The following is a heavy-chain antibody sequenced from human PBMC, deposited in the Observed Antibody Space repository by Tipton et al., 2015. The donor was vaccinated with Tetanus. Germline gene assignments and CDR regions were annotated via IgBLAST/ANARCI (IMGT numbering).Heavy chain of an antibody. J-gene: IGHJ5*02. D-gene: IGHD3-10*01. CDR2: INHTGST. CDR1: DGSFSAYY. CDR3: ARHLYGYWFDP. Sequence: TLSLTCNVYDGSFSAYYWTWIRQPPGKGLEWIGEINHTGSTNYNPSLRRRVTIGVDTSQNLFSVSLTSVTAADTAVYYCARHLYGYWFDPWGQGALVTVSS. V-gene: IGHV4-34*01.